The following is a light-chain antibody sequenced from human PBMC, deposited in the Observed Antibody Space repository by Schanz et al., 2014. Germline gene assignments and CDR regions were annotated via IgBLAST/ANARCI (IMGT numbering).Light chain of an antibody. CDR3: SSHTTDTTWL. J-gene: IGLJ3*02. CDR2: GVS. V-gene: IGLV2-14*03. Sequence: QSALTQPASVSGSPGQSITISCTGTSSDVGGYDYVSWYQHRPGKAPQFMIYGVSNRPSGVSNRFSASKSGNTASLTISGLQAEDEADYYCSSHTTDTTWLFGGGTKLTVL. CDR1: SSDVGGYDY.